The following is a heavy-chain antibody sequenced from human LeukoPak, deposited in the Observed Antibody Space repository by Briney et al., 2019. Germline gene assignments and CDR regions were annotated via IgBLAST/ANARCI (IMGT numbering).Heavy chain of an antibody. V-gene: IGHV3-21*01. CDR1: GFTFSSYS. CDR2: ISSSSSYI. J-gene: IGHJ4*02. Sequence: GGSLRLSCAASGFTFSSYSMNWVRQAPGKGLEWVSSISSSSSYIYYADSVKGRFTISRDNDKNSVYLQMNSLRAEGTAVYYCARAHYYGSGSYYGDYWGQGTLVTVSS. D-gene: IGHD3-10*01. CDR3: ARAHYYGSGSYYGDY.